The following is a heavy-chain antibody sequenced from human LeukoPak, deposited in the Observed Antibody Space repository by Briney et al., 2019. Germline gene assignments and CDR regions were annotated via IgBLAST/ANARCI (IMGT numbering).Heavy chain of an antibody. CDR2: ISSSGSTI. J-gene: IGHJ4*02. CDR1: GFTFSSYE. D-gene: IGHD6-13*01. CDR3: ATFPIAAAAPFDY. Sequence: GGSLRLSCAASGFTFSSYEMNWVRQAPGKGLEWVSYISSSGSTIYYADSVKGRFTISRDNAENSLYLQMNSLRAEDTAVYYCATFPIAAAAPFDYWGQGTLVTVSS. V-gene: IGHV3-48*03.